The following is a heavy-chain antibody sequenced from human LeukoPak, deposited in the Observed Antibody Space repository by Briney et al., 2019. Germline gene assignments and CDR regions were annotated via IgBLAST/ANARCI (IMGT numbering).Heavy chain of an antibody. CDR1: GYIFTSFG. V-gene: IGHV1-18*01. D-gene: IGHD1-14*01. CDR3: ARGGDGAEFYYYYYMDV. CDR2: ISTYNGNT. J-gene: IGHJ6*03. Sequence: GASVKVSCKTSGYIFTSFGITWVRQAPGQGLEWMGWISTYNGNTNYAQNLQGRVTMTTDTSTSTAYMELRSLRSDDTAVYYCARGGDGAEFYYYYYMDVWGKGTTVTVSS.